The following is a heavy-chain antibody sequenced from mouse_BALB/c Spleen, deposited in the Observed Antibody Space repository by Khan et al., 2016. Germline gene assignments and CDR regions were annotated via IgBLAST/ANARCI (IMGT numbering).Heavy chain of an antibody. V-gene: IGHV14-3*02. CDR3: ASYYGNPNWYFDV. CDR1: GFNIKDTY. J-gene: IGHJ1*01. D-gene: IGHD2-1*01. Sequence: VRLQQSGAELVKPGASVKLSCTASGFNIKDTYVHWVKQRPEQGLEWIGRIDPANGNTKYDPKFQGKATITADTSSNTAYLQLSSLTSEDTAVYYCASYYGNPNWYFDVWGAGTTVTVSS. CDR2: IDPANGNT.